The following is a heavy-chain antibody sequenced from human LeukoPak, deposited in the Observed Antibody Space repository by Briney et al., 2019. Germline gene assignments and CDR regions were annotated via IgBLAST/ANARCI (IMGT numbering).Heavy chain of an antibody. V-gene: IGHV1-46*01. J-gene: IGHJ4*02. D-gene: IGHD5-24*01. CDR3: ARRRETATIMGAFDY. CDR2: INPSGGST. CDR1: GYTFTSYY. Sequence: ASVKVSCKASGYTFTSYYMHWVRQAPGQGLEWMGIINPSGGSTSYAQKFQGRVTMTRDTSTSTVYMELSSLRSEDTAVYYCARRRETATIMGAFDYWGQGTLVTVSS.